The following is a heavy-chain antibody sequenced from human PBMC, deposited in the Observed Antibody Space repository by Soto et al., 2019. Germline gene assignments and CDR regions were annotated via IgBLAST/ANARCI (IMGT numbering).Heavy chain of an antibody. J-gene: IGHJ4*02. CDR3: AYSKDYSSRWYTLDFDY. D-gene: IGHD6-13*01. Sequence: QITLKESGPTLVKPTQTLTLTCTFSGFSLSTSGVGVGWIRQPPEKALEWLALIYWDDDKRYSPSLKSRLTITKDTSKNQVVLTMTNVDPVDTATYYCAYSKDYSSRWYTLDFDYWGQGTLVTVSS. CDR1: GFSLSTSGVG. V-gene: IGHV2-5*02. CDR2: IYWDDDK.